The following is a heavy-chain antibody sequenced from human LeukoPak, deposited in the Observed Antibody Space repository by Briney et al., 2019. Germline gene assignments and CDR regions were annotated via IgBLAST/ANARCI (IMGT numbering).Heavy chain of an antibody. D-gene: IGHD3-9*01. Sequence: GGSLRLSCAASGFTFSGAWMHWVRQAPGKGLVWVSRINNDGSTTRYADSVKGRFTISRDNAKNSLYLQMNSLRAEDTAVYYCARDLRYFDWLPDAFDIWGQGTMVTVSS. J-gene: IGHJ3*02. CDR1: GFTFSGAW. CDR3: ARDLRYFDWLPDAFDI. V-gene: IGHV3-74*01. CDR2: INNDGSTT.